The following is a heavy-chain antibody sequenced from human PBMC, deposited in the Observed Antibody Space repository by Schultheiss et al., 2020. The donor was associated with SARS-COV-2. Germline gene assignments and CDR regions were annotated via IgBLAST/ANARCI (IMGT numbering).Heavy chain of an antibody. V-gene: IGHV4-34*01. CDR3: ARGRNNVLRFLEWRQSPSYYFDY. D-gene: IGHD3-3*01. J-gene: IGHJ4*02. CDR2: INHSGST. CDR1: GGSFSGYY. Sequence: SQTLSLTCAVYGGSFSGYYWSWIRQPPGKGLEWIGEINHSGSTNYNPSLKSRVTISVDTSKNQFSLKLSSVTAADTAVYYCARGRNNVLRFLEWRQSPSYYFDYWGQGTLVTVSS.